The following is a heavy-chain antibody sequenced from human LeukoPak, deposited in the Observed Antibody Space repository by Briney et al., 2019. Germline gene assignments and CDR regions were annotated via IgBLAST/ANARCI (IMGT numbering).Heavy chain of an antibody. J-gene: IGHJ4*02. CDR1: GGSISSYY. Sequence: SETLSLTCTVSGGSISSYYWSWIRQPPGKGLEWIGYLYYSGSPNYNPSLKSRVTISVDTAKNQFYLKLSSVTAADTAVYYCARDVGRGCIDYWGEGTLVTVSS. CDR3: ARDVGRGCIDY. CDR2: LYYSGSP. V-gene: IGHV4-59*01. D-gene: IGHD1-26*01.